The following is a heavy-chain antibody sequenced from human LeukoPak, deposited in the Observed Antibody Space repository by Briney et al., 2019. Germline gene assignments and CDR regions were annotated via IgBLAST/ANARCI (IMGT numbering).Heavy chain of an antibody. V-gene: IGHV4-30-2*01. J-gene: IGHJ4*02. CDR3: ARSRGYSYGTFDY. Sequence: PSETLSLTCAVSGGSISSGGYSWSWIRQPPGKGLEWIGYTYHSGSTYYNPALNSRVTISVDRSKDQFSLKLSSVTAADTAVYYCARSRGYSYGTFDYWGQGTLVTVSS. D-gene: IGHD5-18*01. CDR2: TYHSGST. CDR1: GGSISSGGYS.